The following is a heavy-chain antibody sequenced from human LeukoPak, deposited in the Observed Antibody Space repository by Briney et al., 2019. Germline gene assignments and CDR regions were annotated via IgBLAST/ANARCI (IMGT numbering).Heavy chain of an antibody. V-gene: IGHV4-59*01. CDR2: IYYSGST. J-gene: IGHJ4*02. CDR3: ARAEGDYHPFNY. Sequence: PSETLSLTCTVSGGSISSYYWSWIRQPPGKGLEWIGYIYYSGSTNYNPSLKSRVTISVDTSKNQFSLKLSSVTAADTAVYYCARAEGDYHPFNYWGQGALVTVSS. CDR1: GGSISSYY. D-gene: IGHD5-12*01.